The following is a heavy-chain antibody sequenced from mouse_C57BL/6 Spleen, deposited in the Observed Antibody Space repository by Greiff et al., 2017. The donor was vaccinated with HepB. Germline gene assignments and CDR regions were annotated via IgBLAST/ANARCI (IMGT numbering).Heavy chain of an antibody. J-gene: IGHJ3*01. D-gene: IGHD3-2*02. Sequence: VQLQQSGAELARPGASVKLSCKASGYTFTSYGISWVKQRTGQGLEWIGEIYPRSGNTYYNEKFKGKATLTADKYSSTAYMELRSLTSEDSAVYFCASSGRGFAYWGQGTLVTVSA. CDR2: IYPRSGNT. CDR3: ASSGRGFAY. CDR1: GYTFTSYG. V-gene: IGHV1-81*01.